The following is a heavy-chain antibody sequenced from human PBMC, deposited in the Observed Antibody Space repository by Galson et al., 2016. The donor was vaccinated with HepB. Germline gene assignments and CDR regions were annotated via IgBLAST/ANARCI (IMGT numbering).Heavy chain of an antibody. CDR2: IYYRSKWNY. CDR1: GDSVSRNSAA. D-gene: IGHD3-10*01. CDR3: ATFYYDY. V-gene: IGHV6-1*01. J-gene: IGHJ4*02. Sequence: CAISGDSVSRNSAAWNWIRQSPSRGLEWLGKIYYRSKWNYDYAVSVKSRIIINPDTSKNHFSLQLNSVTPEDTAVYYCATFYYDYWGQGIQVTVSS.